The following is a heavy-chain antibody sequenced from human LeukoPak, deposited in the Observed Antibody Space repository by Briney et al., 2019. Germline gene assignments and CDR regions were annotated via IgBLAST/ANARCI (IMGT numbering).Heavy chain of an antibody. Sequence: GGSLRLXCAASGFTFSGSAMHWVRQASGKGLEWVGRIRSKANSYATAYAASVKGRFTISRDDSKNTAYLQMNSLKTEDTAVYYCTRLVVLLPGDSSGHRIHAFDIWGQGTMATVSS. CDR1: GFTFSGSA. D-gene: IGHD3-22*01. CDR2: IRSKANSYAT. V-gene: IGHV3-73*01. J-gene: IGHJ3*02. CDR3: TRLVVLLPGDSSGHRIHAFDI.